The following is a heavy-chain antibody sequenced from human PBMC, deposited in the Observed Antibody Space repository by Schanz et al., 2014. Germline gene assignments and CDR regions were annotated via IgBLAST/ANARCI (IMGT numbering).Heavy chain of an antibody. Sequence: QVQLVQSGAEVKKPGASVKVSCKASGYTFTNYYMHWVRQAPGQGLEWMGIINPSGGSTTYAQKCQGRVTMTRDSSTATVYLEMSSLRFGDTAVYYCATKKGHWGQGTLVTVSS. V-gene: IGHV1-46*01. CDR1: GYTFTNYY. J-gene: IGHJ4*02. CDR3: ATKKGH. CDR2: INPSGGST.